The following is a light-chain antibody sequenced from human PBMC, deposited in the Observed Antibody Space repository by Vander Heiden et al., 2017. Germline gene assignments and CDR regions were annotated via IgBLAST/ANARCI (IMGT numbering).Light chain of an antibody. Sequence: EIVLTQSPATLPLSPGDRATLSCGDSQTVNSSYLAWSQQKPGLAPRLLIYDASTRATGIPDRFSGSGSGTDFTLTISRLEPEDFAVYYCQQYESSPRTFGQGTKVEIK. CDR1: QTVNSSY. CDR3: QQYESSPRT. CDR2: DAS. V-gene: IGKV3D-20*01. J-gene: IGKJ1*01.